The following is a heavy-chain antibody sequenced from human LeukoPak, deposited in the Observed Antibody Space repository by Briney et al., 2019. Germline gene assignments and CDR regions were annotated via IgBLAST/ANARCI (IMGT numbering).Heavy chain of an antibody. CDR2: INHSGST. CDR1: GGSFSGYY. CDR3: AREGIEWELLIFDY. Sequence: PSETLSLTCAVYGGSFSGYYWSWIRQPPGKGLEWIGEINHSGSTNFNPSLKSRVTISVDKSKNHFSLSLTSVSAADTAVYYCAREGIEWELLIFDYWGQGTLVTVSS. D-gene: IGHD1-26*01. J-gene: IGHJ4*02. V-gene: IGHV4-34*01.